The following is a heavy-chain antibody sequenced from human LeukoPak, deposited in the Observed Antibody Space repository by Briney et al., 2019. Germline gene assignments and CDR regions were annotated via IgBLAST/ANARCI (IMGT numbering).Heavy chain of an antibody. V-gene: IGHV1-3*01. J-gene: IGHJ4*02. CDR3: AREGSAGILTGG. D-gene: IGHD3-9*01. Sequence: GASVKVSCKASGYTFTSYAMHWVRQAPGQRLEWMGWINAGNGNTKYSQKFQGRVTTTRDTSASTAYMELSSLRSEDTAVYYCAREGSAGILTGGWGQGTLVTVSS. CDR1: GYTFTSYA. CDR2: INAGNGNT.